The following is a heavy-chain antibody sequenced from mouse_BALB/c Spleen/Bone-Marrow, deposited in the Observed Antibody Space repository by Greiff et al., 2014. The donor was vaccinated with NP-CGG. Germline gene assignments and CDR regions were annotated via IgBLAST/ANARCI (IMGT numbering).Heavy chain of an antibody. Sequence: VQRVESGDELVRPGVSVKISCKGSGYTFTDYAIHWVKQSHAKSLEWIGLISGYYGDAIYNQKFKGKATMTVDKSSSTAYMDLARLTSEDPAIYYCARSGKVRNAMDYWGQGTSVTVSS. V-gene: IGHV1S137*01. J-gene: IGHJ4*01. CDR1: GYTFTDYA. CDR2: ISGYYGDA. D-gene: IGHD2-14*01. CDR3: ARSGKVRNAMDY.